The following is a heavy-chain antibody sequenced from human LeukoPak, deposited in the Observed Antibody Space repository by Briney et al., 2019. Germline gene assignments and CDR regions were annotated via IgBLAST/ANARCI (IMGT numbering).Heavy chain of an antibody. CDR1: GFTFSSYS. Sequence: GGSLRLSCAASGFTFSSYSMNWVRQAPGKGLEWVSSIIGSSTYIYYADSVKGRFTISRDNAKNSLYLQMNSLRAEDTAVYYCARDLDGSTSHGMDVWGQGTTVTVSS. CDR3: ARDLDGSTSHGMDV. J-gene: IGHJ6*02. CDR2: IIGSSTYI. V-gene: IGHV3-21*01. D-gene: IGHD2-2*01.